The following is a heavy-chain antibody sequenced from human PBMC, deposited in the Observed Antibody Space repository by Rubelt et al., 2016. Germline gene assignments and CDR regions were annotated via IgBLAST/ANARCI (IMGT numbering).Heavy chain of an antibody. CDR3: VRQDYGDVKYRAFDI. D-gene: IGHD4-17*01. CDR1: GGSITSTRYY. J-gene: IGHJ3*02. CDR2: IYYSGST. Sequence: QLQLQESGPRLVKPSETLSLTCTVSGGSITSTRYYWGWIRQPPGKGLEWIGTIYYSGSTYDNPSLRSRVTISVDTSKIQFSRKLGSVTATDTAGYYCVRQDYGDVKYRAFDIWGQGTMVTVSS. V-gene: IGHV4-39*01.